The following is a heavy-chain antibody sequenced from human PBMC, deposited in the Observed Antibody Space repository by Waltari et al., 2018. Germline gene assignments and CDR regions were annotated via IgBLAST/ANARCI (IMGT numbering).Heavy chain of an antibody. Sequence: EVQLLESGGGLVPPGGSLRLSCAASGFTFSSYAMSWVRQAPGKGVEWGAAIRGSGGSKYYADSVKGRFTISRENSKNTLYLQMNSLRAEETGGYYCAKEKAQWLVNYFDYWGQGTLVTVSS. CDR2: IRGSGGSK. CDR1: GFTFSSYA. CDR3: AKEKAQWLVNYFDY. D-gene: IGHD6-19*01. V-gene: IGHV3-23*01. J-gene: IGHJ4*02.